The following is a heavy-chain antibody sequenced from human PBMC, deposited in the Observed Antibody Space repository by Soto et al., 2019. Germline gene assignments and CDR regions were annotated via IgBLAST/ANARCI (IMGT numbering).Heavy chain of an antibody. CDR3: AIRTVTPPYYYYYGMDV. CDR2: IIPIFGTA. V-gene: IGHV1-69*13. D-gene: IGHD4-4*01. J-gene: IGHJ6*02. CDR1: GGTFSSYA. Sequence: SVKVSCKASGGTFSSYAISWVRQAPGQGLEWMGGIIPIFGTANYAQKFQGRVTITADESTSTAYMELSSLRSEDTAVYYCAIRTVTPPYYYYYGMDVWGQGTTVTVSS.